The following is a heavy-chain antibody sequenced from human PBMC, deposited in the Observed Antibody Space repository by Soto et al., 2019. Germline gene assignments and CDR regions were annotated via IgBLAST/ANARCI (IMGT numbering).Heavy chain of an antibody. Sequence: SETLSLTCAVSGLSISGVYWSWIRQPPGKGLEYIGYIYYSGSTYYNPSLKSRVTVSLDSSKNQFSLKLTSVTAADTAVYYCARGHLWLEDWGQGTLVTVSS. CDR3: ARGHLWLED. CDR1: GLSISGVY. J-gene: IGHJ4*02. V-gene: IGHV4-59*01. CDR2: IYYSGST. D-gene: IGHD3-3*01.